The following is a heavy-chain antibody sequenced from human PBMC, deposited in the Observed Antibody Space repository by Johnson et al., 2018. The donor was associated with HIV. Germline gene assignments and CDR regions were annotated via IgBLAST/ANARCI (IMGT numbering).Heavy chain of an antibody. J-gene: IGHJ3*02. Sequence: QVQLVESGGGLVQPGGSLRLSCAASGFTFSSYGMHWVRQAPGKGLEWVAVISYDGSNKYYADSVKGRFTISRDNSKNTLYLQMNSLKTEDTAVYYCTTYPNYYDNAFDIWGQGTMVTVSS. D-gene: IGHD3-22*01. CDR3: TTYPNYYDNAFDI. CDR1: GFTFSSYG. CDR2: ISYDGSNK. V-gene: IGHV3-30*03.